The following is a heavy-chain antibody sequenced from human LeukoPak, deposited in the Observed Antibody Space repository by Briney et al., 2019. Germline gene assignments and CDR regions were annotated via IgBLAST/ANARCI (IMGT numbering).Heavy chain of an antibody. CDR2: INPNSGGT. CDR1: GYTFTGYY. J-gene: IGHJ3*02. CDR3: ARSYGDEALDI. V-gene: IGHV1-2*04. Sequence: ASVKVSCKASGYTFTGYYMHWVRQAPGQGLEWMGWINPNSGGTNYAQKFQGWVTMTRDTSNSTAYMELSRLRSDDTAVYYCARSYGDEALDIWGQGTMVTVSS. D-gene: IGHD4-17*01.